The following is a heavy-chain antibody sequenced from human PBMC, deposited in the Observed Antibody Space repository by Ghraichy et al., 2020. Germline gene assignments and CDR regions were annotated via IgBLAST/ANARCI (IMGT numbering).Heavy chain of an antibody. CDR1: GGSFSGYY. CDR2: INHSGST. V-gene: IGHV4-34*01. J-gene: IGHJ6*03. CDR3: ARGGPYGSGSYSRPRYYYYYMDV. D-gene: IGHD3-10*01. Sequence: SETLSLTCAVYGGSFSGYYWSWIRQPPGKGLEWIGEINHSGSTNYNPSLKSRVTISVDTSKNQFSLKLSSVTAADTAVYYCARGGPYGSGSYSRPRYYYYYMDVWGKGTTVTVSS.